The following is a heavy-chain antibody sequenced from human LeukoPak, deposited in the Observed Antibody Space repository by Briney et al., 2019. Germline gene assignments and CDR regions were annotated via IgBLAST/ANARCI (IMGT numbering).Heavy chain of an antibody. Sequence: SETLSLTXTVSGGSISSYYWSWIRQPAGKGLEWIGRIYTSGSTNYNPSLKSRVTMSVDTSKNQFSLKLSSVTAADTAVYYCARERWYYYDSSGYHDYWGQGTLVTVSS. J-gene: IGHJ4*02. D-gene: IGHD3-22*01. CDR1: GGSISSYY. CDR2: IYTSGST. CDR3: ARERWYYYDSSGYHDY. V-gene: IGHV4-4*07.